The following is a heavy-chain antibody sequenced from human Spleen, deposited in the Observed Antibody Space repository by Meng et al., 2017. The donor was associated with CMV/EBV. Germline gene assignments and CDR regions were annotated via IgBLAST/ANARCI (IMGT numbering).Heavy chain of an antibody. D-gene: IGHD5-24*01. J-gene: IGHJ4*02. CDR1: GYSFTTYG. CDR3: ARVSNGYGYDY. CDR2: ITTYNGNT. Sequence: SCKASGYSFTTYGISWVRRAPGQGLEWMGWITTYNGNTNYAQKLQGRVTMTTDTSTSTAYMELRSLRSDDTATYYCARVSNGYGYDYWGQGSLVTVSS. V-gene: IGHV1-18*01.